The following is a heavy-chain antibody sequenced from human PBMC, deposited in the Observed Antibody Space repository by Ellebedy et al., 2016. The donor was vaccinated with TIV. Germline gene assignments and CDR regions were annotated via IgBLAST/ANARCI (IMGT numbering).Heavy chain of an antibody. J-gene: IGHJ4*02. CDR3: AREFLGTPIRYPGMDF. V-gene: IGHV3-33*01. CDR2: IWYDGSHV. Sequence: GESLKISCAASGFTFSTYAMHWVRQAPGKGLEWVAVIWYDGSHVYYADSVKGRFTVSRDNPNNALYLQMKSLRADDTAVYYCAREFLGTPIRYPGMDFWGQGTLVTVSS. CDR1: GFTFSTYA. D-gene: IGHD3-9*01.